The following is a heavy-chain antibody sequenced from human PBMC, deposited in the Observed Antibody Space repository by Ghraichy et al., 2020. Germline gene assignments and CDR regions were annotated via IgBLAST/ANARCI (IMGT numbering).Heavy chain of an antibody. CDR3: TRDIPPSGYDPAN. J-gene: IGHJ4*02. D-gene: IGHD5-12*01. V-gene: IGHV3-49*03. CDR1: GFTFGDYA. Sequence: GGSLRLSCTASGFTFGDYAMSWFRQAPGKGLEWVGFIRSKAYGGTTEYAASVKGRFTISRDDSKSIAYLQMNSLKTEDTAVYYCTRDIPPSGYDPANWGQGTLVTVSS. CDR2: IRSKAYGGTT.